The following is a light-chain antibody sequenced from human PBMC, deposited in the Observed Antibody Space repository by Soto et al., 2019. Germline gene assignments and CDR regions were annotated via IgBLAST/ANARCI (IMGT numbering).Light chain of an antibody. V-gene: IGKV3-20*01. Sequence: EIVLTQSPGTLSLSPGERATLSCRASQSVSSNYLAWYQQKPGQAPRLLIYGASSRATGIPDRFSGSGSGTDFPLTVSRLEPEDFAVYYCQQCGSSPQTFGQGTEVEVK. CDR1: QSVSSNY. J-gene: IGKJ1*01. CDR2: GAS. CDR3: QQCGSSPQT.